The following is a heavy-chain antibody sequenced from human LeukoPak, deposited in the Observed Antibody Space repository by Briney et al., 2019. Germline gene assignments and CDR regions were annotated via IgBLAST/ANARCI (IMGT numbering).Heavy chain of an antibody. Sequence: GRSLRLSCAGSGYSFDEYAMHWVRQAPGKGLEWVSGINWKSDKIGYADSVKGRFTISRDNSKNTLYLQMNSLRAEDTAVYYCARAIAYGDYAFDIWGQGTMVTVSS. CDR3: ARAIAYGDYAFDI. V-gene: IGHV3-9*01. CDR1: GYSFDEYA. D-gene: IGHD4-17*01. CDR2: INWKSDKI. J-gene: IGHJ3*02.